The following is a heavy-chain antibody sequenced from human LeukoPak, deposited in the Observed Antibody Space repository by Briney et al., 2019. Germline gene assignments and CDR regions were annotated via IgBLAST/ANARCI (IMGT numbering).Heavy chain of an antibody. D-gene: IGHD6-13*01. CDR1: GFSFSSYW. Sequence: PGGSLRLSCTASGFSFSSYWMHWVRQAPGKGLVWVSRIKSDGSSTNYADSVKGRFTISRDNAKNTVYLQMNSLRVEDTAVYYCARDDSSSWYNKYGMDVWGQGTTVTVSS. CDR2: IKSDGSST. J-gene: IGHJ6*02. CDR3: ARDDSSSWYNKYGMDV. V-gene: IGHV3-74*01.